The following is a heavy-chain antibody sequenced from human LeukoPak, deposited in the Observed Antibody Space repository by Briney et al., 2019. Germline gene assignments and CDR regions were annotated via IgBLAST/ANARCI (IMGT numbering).Heavy chain of an antibody. CDR3: ARDDRYSYGYSQSGHFDY. V-gene: IGHV3-21*01. J-gene: IGHJ4*02. CDR1: GFTFSSYS. CDR2: ISSTSNNI. Sequence: GGSLRLSCAASGFTFSSYSMNWVRQAPGKGLDSFSSISSTSNNIYYADSVKGRFSISRDNAKTSLYLQINSLRAEDTAVYYCARDDRYSYGYSQSGHFDYWGQGILVTVSS. D-gene: IGHD5-18*01.